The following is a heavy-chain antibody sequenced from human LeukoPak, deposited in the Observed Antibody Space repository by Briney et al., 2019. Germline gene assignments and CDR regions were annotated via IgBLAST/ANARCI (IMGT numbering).Heavy chain of an antibody. CDR3: ARDGTLVRGIIDY. D-gene: IGHD3-10*01. J-gene: IGHJ4*02. V-gene: IGHV3-74*01. CDR2: INSDGSST. Sequence: GGSLRLSCAASGFTFTSYWMHWVRQAPGKGLVWVSRINSDGSSTSYADSVKGRFTISRDNAKNTLYLQMNSLRAEDTAVYYCARDGTLVRGIIDYWGQGTLVSVSS. CDR1: GFTFTSYW.